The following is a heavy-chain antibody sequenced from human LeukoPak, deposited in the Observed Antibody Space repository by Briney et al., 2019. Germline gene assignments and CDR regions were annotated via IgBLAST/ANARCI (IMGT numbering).Heavy chain of an antibody. D-gene: IGHD5-18*01. Sequence: PSETLSLTCTVSGVSISSYYWSWIRQPPGKGLEWNGYIYYSGSTNYNPSLKSRVTISVDTSKNQFSLKLSSVTAADTAVYYCARTTWIQLSYYFDYWGQGTLVTVSS. CDR3: ARTTWIQLSYYFDY. J-gene: IGHJ4*02. CDR1: GVSISSYY. CDR2: IYYSGST. V-gene: IGHV4-59*13.